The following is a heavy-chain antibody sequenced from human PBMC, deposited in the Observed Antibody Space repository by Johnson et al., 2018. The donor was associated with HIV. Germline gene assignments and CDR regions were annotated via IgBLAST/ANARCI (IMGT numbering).Heavy chain of an antibody. Sequence: VQLVESGGGVVQPGGSLRLSCAGSGFTFEEYGIHWVRQVPGKGLEWVSGINRNGGTIGYAASVKGRFTISRDNAKNSLYLQMDTLGAEDTALYYCTKASTGTFWGAFDGWGQGTMVTVSS. V-gene: IGHV3-9*01. J-gene: IGHJ3*01. CDR3: TKASTGTFWGAFDG. CDR2: INRNGGTI. CDR1: GFTFEEYG. D-gene: IGHD2/OR15-2a*01.